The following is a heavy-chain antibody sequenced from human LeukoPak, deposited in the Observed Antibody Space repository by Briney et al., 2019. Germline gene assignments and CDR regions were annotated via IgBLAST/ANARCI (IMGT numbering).Heavy chain of an antibody. Sequence: SETLSLTCAVYGGSFSGYYWSWIRQPPGKGLEWIGEINHSGSTNYNPSLKSRVIISVDTSKNQFSLKLSSVTAADTAVYYCARGWDYYYDTSAELDYWGQGTLVTVSS. D-gene: IGHD3-22*01. J-gene: IGHJ4*02. CDR3: ARGWDYYYDTSAELDY. CDR2: INHSGST. CDR1: GGSFSGYY. V-gene: IGHV4-34*01.